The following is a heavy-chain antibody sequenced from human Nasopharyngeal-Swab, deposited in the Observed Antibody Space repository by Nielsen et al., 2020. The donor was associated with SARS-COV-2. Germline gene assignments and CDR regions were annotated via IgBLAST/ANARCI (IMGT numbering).Heavy chain of an antibody. D-gene: IGHD6-13*01. CDR2: INHSGST. CDR3: ARYSRSSWSSRRDY. Sequence: SQAPGKGLEWIGEINHSGSTNYNPSLKSRVTISVDTSKNQFSLKLSSVTAADTAVYYCARYSRSSWSSRRDYWGQGTLVTVSS. V-gene: IGHV4-34*01. J-gene: IGHJ4*02.